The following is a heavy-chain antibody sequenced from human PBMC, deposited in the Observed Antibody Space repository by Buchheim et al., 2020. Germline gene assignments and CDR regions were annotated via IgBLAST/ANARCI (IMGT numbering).Heavy chain of an antibody. V-gene: IGHV4-34*02. D-gene: IGHD3-10*01. J-gene: IGHJ5*02. Sequence: QEQVQQWGAGLLKPSETLSLTCAVYGGSSSVYYWNWIRQSPGKGLEWIGEISHAGFTNYNPSLKNRVIISLDTSRNQTSLSLTSVTAADTAIYYCAKLGGNHYGSGGFDPWGQGTL. CDR3: AKLGGNHYGSGGFDP. CDR2: ISHAGFT. CDR1: GGSSSVYY.